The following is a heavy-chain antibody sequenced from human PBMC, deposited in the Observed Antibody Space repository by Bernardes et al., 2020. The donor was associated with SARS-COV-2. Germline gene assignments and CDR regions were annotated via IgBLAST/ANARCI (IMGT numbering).Heavy chain of an antibody. J-gene: IGHJ4*02. CDR3: VRDCGGNSDY. V-gene: IGHV3-74*01. CDR1: GFTLSSYW. CDR2: MNEDGTIT. D-gene: IGHD6-25*01. Sequence: GGSLRLSCAASGFTLSSYWMHWVRQVPGKGLVWVSRMNEDGTITNHADSVRGRFTISRDIAKNTLYLEMNSLRAEDTAVYHCVRDCGGNSDYWGQGTLVTVSA.